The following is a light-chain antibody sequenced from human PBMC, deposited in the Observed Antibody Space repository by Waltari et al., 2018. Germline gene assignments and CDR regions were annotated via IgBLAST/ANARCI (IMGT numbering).Light chain of an antibody. Sequence: DIVMTQSPDSLAVSLGERATINCKSSQSLSYSSNNKNYLAWYPQKPGQPPKVLMYWASTRESGVPDRFSGSGSGTDFTLTISSLQAEDVAVYYCQQYYSTSSTFGQGTKLEIK. J-gene: IGKJ2*01. CDR2: WAS. CDR3: QQYYSTSST. V-gene: IGKV4-1*01. CDR1: QSLSYSSNNKNY.